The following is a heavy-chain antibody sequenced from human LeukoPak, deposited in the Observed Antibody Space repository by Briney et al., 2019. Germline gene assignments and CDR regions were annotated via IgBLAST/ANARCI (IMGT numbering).Heavy chain of an antibody. CDR3: ARDVAAAGYQPNGRYYYYYYMDV. Sequence: SETLSLTCTDSGGSISSYYWSWIRQPAGKGLEWIGRIYTSGSTNYNPSLKGRVTMSVDTSKNQFSLKLSSVTAADTAVYYCARDVAAAGYQPNGRYYYYYYMDVWGKGTTVTVSS. V-gene: IGHV4-4*07. J-gene: IGHJ6*03. CDR2: IYTSGST. CDR1: GGSISSYY. D-gene: IGHD6-13*01.